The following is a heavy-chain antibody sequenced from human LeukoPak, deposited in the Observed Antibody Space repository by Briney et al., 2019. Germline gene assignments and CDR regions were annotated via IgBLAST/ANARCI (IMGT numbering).Heavy chain of an antibody. D-gene: IGHD1-1*01. CDR3: TRGAIPGYGDNWFWFDS. V-gene: IGHV3-48*02. CDR1: GLTFSTTS. CDR2: ISGSGSTI. J-gene: IGHJ5*01. Sequence: QPGGSLRLSCVASGLTFSTTSMNWVRHAPGKGLESVSYISGSGSTIYYTDSVKGRFTISRDNARNSVYLQMNSLRDEDTATYYCTRGAIPGYGDNWFWFDSWGQGTLVSVSS.